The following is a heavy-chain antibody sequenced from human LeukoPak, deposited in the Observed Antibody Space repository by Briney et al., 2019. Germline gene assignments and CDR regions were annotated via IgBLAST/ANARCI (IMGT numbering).Heavy chain of an antibody. J-gene: IGHJ5*02. V-gene: IGHV3-21*01. CDR3: ARDQGVDGVDL. D-gene: IGHD5-12*01. CDR2: ISSSNGYI. CDR1: GFTFSGYS. Sequence: GGSLRLSCAASGFTFSGYSMNWVRQAPGKGLEWVSSISSSNGYIYYADSVKGRFTVSRDNAKNSLYLQMNSLRAEDTAVYYCARDQGVDGVDLWGQGTLVTVSS.